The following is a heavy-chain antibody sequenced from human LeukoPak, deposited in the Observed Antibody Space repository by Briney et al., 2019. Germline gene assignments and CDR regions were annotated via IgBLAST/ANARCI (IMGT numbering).Heavy chain of an antibody. V-gene: IGHV4-4*07. D-gene: IGHD6-19*01. Sequence: SETLSLTCTVSGGSTSSYYWSWIRQPAGSGLEWIGRIYSSGTTNYNPSLKSRVTMSVDMSKNQFSLRLSSVTAADTAVYYCARGSSGWYSIDYWGQGTLVTVSS. J-gene: IGHJ4*02. CDR1: GGSTSSYY. CDR2: IYSSGTT. CDR3: ARGSSGWYSIDY.